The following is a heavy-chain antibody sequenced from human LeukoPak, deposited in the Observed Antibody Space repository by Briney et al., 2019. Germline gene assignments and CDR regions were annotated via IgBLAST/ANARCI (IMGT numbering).Heavy chain of an antibody. V-gene: IGHV4-59*01. Sequence: PSETLSLTCTVSGGSISTYYWSWIRQPPGKGLEWIAYVYYSGSTNYNPSLKSRVTISVDTSKNQFSLKLSSVTAADTAVYYCARDGVAGTFYYWGQGTLVTVSS. CDR3: ARDGVAGTFYY. CDR1: GGSISTYY. CDR2: VYYSGST. D-gene: IGHD6-19*01. J-gene: IGHJ4*02.